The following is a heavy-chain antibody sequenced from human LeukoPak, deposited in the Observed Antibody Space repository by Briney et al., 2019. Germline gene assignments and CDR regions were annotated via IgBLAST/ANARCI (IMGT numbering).Heavy chain of an antibody. CDR1: GFTFSSYA. CDR2: ISGSGGST. Sequence: GGSLRLSCAASGFTFSSYAMSWVRQAPGKGLEWVSAISGSGGSTYYADSVKGRFTISRDNSKNTLYLQMNSLRAEDTAVYYCAKDPGPMDTAMVSIFDYWGQGTLVTVSS. V-gene: IGHV3-23*01. J-gene: IGHJ4*02. CDR3: AKDPGPMDTAMVSIFDY. D-gene: IGHD5-18*01.